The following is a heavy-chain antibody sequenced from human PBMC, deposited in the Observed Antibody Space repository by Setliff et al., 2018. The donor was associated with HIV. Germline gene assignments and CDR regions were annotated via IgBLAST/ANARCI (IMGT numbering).Heavy chain of an antibody. J-gene: IGHJ5*02. V-gene: IGHV4-4*07. CDR2: SAYN. CDR3: ARAPFRGGSFGWFDP. CDR1: GGSISGYY. D-gene: IGHD2-15*01. Sequence: SETLSLTCNVSGGSISGYYWSWIRQPAGKGLEWIGRSAYNTYSPLLESRATISFDTSKNQFSLNLTSVTAADTAVYYCARAPFRGGSFGWFDPWGQGTLVTVSS.